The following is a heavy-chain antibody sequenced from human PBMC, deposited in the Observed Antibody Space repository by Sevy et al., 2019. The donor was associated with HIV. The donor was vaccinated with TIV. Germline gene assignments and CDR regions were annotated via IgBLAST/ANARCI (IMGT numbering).Heavy chain of an antibody. CDR3: ARDKGYSSGWRISYYNWFDP. D-gene: IGHD6-19*01. V-gene: IGHV3-53*01. CDR1: GFTVSSNY. Sequence: GGSLRLSCAASGFTVSSNYMSWVRQAPGKGLEWVSVIYSGGSTYYADSVKGRFTISRDNSKNTLYLQMNSLRAEDTAVYYCARDKGYSSGWRISYYNWFDPWGQGTLVTVSS. CDR2: IYSGGST. J-gene: IGHJ5*02.